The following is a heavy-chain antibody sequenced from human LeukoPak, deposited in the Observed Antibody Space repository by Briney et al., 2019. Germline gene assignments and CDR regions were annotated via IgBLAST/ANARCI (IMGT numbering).Heavy chain of an antibody. CDR1: GFTFSSYS. Sequence: GGSLRLSCAASGFTFSSYSMNWVRQAPGKGLEWVSYISSSSSTIYYADSVKGRSTISRDNAKNSLYLQMNSLRAEDTAVYYCSGSGSYEVQATRHYYYYYMGVWGKGTTVTVSS. CDR3: SGSGSYEVQATRHYYYYYMGV. D-gene: IGHD3-10*01. CDR2: ISSSSSTI. V-gene: IGHV3-48*04. J-gene: IGHJ6*03.